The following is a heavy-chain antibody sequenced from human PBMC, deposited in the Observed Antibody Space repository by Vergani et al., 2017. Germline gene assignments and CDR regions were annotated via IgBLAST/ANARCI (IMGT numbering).Heavy chain of an antibody. J-gene: IGHJ5*02. Sequence: EVQLVESGGGLVQPGGSLRLSCAASGFTFSSYWMSWVRQAPGKGLEWVANIKQDGSEKYYVDSVKGRFTISRDNAKNSLYLQMNSLRAEDTAVYYCARDLGSIAAALSRFDPWGQGTLVTVSS. CDR1: GFTFSSYW. V-gene: IGHV3-7*03. D-gene: IGHD6-13*01. CDR3: ARDLGSIAAALSRFDP. CDR2: IKQDGSEK.